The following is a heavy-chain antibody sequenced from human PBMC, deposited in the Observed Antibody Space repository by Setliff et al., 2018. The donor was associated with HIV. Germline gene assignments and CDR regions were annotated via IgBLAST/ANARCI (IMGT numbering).Heavy chain of an antibody. J-gene: IGHJ4*02. Sequence: PSETLSLTCIVSGGSINSYFWSWIRQPPGKGLEWIAYIYYTGSTNYNPSLKSRVTISLDTSKNQFSLNVNSVTAADTTVYYCARTPSRGGFDYWGQGTLVTVSS. CDR1: GGSINSYF. V-gene: IGHV4-59*01. CDR3: ARTPSRGGFDY. D-gene: IGHD3-16*01. CDR2: IYYTGST.